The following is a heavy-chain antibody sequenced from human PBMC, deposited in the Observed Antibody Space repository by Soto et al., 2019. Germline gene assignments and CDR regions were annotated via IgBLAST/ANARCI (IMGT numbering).Heavy chain of an antibody. CDR2: IWYDGSNK. CDR3: ARGRGYSGYDLFDY. CDR1: GFTFSSYG. J-gene: IGHJ4*02. Sequence: QSGGSLRLSCAASGFTFSSYGMHWVRQAPGKGLEWVAVIWYDGSNKYYADSVKGRFTISRDNSKNTLYLQMNSLRAEDTAVYYCARGRGYSGYDLFDYWGQGTLVTVSS. V-gene: IGHV3-33*01. D-gene: IGHD5-12*01.